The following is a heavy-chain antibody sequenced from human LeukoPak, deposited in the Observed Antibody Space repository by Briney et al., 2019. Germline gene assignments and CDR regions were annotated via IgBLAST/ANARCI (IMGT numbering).Heavy chain of an antibody. J-gene: IGHJ6*02. Sequence: ASVKVSCKASGYTFTSYAMHWVRQAPGQRLEWMGWINAGNGNTKYSQKFQGRVTITRDTSASTAYMELSSLRSEDTAVYYCARDRVATTKLLWFGEPHYYYYGMDVWGQGTTVTVSS. V-gene: IGHV1-3*01. CDR3: ARDRVATTKLLWFGEPHYYYYGMDV. D-gene: IGHD3-10*01. CDR2: INAGNGNT. CDR1: GYTFTSYA.